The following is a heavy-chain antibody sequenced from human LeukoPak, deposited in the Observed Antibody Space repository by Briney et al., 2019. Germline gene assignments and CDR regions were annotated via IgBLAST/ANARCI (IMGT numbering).Heavy chain of an antibody. CDR3: ASSRAVVQGVTSPFDY. V-gene: IGHV3-23*01. Sequence: GGSLRLSCAASGFTFSSYAMSWVRPAPGKGLEWVSAISGSGGSTYYADSVKGRFTISRDNSKNTLYLQMNSLRAEDTAVYYCASSRAVVQGVTSPFDYWGQGTLVTVSS. CDR1: GFTFSSYA. CDR2: ISGSGGST. D-gene: IGHD3-10*01. J-gene: IGHJ4*02.